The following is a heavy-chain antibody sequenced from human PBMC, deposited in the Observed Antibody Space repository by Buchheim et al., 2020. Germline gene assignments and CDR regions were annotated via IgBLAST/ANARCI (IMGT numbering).Heavy chain of an antibody. CDR1: GFTFSSYG. Sequence: QVQLVESGGGVVQPGRSLRLSCAASGFTFSSYGMHWVRQAPGKGLEWVAVIWYDGSNKYYADSVKGRFTISRDNSKNTLYLQMNSLRAEDTAVYYCARDYDFWSGYRTFFDYWGQGTL. J-gene: IGHJ4*02. D-gene: IGHD3-3*01. CDR3: ARDYDFWSGYRTFFDY. V-gene: IGHV3-33*01. CDR2: IWYDGSNK.